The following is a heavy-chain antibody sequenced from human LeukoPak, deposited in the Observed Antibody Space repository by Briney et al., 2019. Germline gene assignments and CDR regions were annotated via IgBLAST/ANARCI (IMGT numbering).Heavy chain of an antibody. V-gene: IGHV4-34*01. CDR2: INHSGST. Sequence: PSETLSLTCAVYGGSFSGYYGSWIRQPPGKGLEWIGEINHSGSTNYNPSLKSRVTISVDTSKNQFSLKLSSVTAADTAVYYCASTPTRYSSTWFLSWGQGTLVTASS. CDR1: GGSFSGYY. CDR3: ASTPTRYSSTWFLS. J-gene: IGHJ5*01. D-gene: IGHD6-13*01.